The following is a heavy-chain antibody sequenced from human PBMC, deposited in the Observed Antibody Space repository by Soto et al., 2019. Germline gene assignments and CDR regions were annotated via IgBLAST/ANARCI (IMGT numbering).Heavy chain of an antibody. D-gene: IGHD2-2*01. CDR2: INAGNGNT. CDR3: ARGRVPAANGFDP. V-gene: IGHV1-3*01. Sequence: VASVKVSCKASGYTFTSYAMHWVRQAPGQRLEWMGWINAGNGNTKYSQKFQGRVTITRDTSASTAYMELSSLRSEDTAVYYCARGRVPAANGFDPWGQGTLVTVSS. J-gene: IGHJ5*02. CDR1: GYTFTSYA.